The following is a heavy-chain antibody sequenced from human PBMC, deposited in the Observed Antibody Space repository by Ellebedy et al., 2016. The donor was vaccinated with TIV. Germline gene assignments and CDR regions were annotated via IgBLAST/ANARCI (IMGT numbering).Heavy chain of an antibody. CDR3: ARGLTMYYFDY. V-gene: IGHV3-48*02. CDR2: ISSSSSTI. Sequence: GESLKIPCAASGFTFSSYSMNWVRQAPGKGLEWVSYISSSSSTIYYADSVKGRFTISRDNAKNSLYLQMNSLGDEDTAVYYCARGLTMYYFDYWGQGTLVTVSS. J-gene: IGHJ4*02. D-gene: IGHD3-10*02. CDR1: GFTFSSYS.